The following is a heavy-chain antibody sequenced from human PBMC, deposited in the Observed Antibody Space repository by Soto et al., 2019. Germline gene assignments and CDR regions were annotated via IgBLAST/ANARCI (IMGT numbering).Heavy chain of an antibody. CDR2: IYPGDSDT. CDR1: GYSFTSYW. CDR3: ARQRKYDFWSGYYDY. V-gene: IGHV5-51*01. D-gene: IGHD3-3*01. Sequence: PGESLKISCKVSGYSFTSYWIGWVRQMPGKGLEWMGIIYPGDSDTRYSPSFQGQVTISADKSISTAYLQWSSLKASDTAMYYCARQRKYDFWSGYYDYWGQGTLVTV. J-gene: IGHJ4*02.